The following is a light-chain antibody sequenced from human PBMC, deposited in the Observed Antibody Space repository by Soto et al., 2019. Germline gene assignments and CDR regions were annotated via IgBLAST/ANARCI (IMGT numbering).Light chain of an antibody. CDR2: DAS. CDR3: QQYNSYPWT. Sequence: DIQMTQSPSTLSASVGDRVTITCRASQSISSWLAWYQQKPGKAPKLLIYDASSLESGDPSRFSGSGCGTEFTLTISSLQPDDFATYYCQQYNSYPWTFGQGTKVEIK. CDR1: QSISSW. V-gene: IGKV1-5*01. J-gene: IGKJ1*01.